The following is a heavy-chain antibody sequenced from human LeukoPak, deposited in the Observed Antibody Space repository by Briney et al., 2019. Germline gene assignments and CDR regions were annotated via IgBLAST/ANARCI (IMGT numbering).Heavy chain of an antibody. D-gene: IGHD6-13*01. CDR2: IYYSGST. Sequence: SETLSLTCTVSGGSISSGGYYWSWIRQHPGKGLEWIGYIYYSGSTYYNPSLKSRVTISVDTSKNQFSLKLSSVTAADTAVYYCARVLSSSWYGAFDYWGQGTLVTVSS. CDR1: GGSISSGGYY. J-gene: IGHJ4*02. CDR3: ARVLSSSWYGAFDY. V-gene: IGHV4-31*03.